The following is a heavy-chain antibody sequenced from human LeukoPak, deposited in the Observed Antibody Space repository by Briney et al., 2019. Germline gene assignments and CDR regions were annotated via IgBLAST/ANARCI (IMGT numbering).Heavy chain of an antibody. V-gene: IGHV1-69*06. J-gene: IGHJ3*02. CDR3: ARDDFSSARAFDI. D-gene: IGHD6-13*01. Sequence: SVKLSCKASGGTFNKYSISWGRQAPGQGPEWMGGIIPMFVTANYAQKFQGRLTITADKSTSTAYMELSSLRSEDTAVYYCARDDFSSARAFDIWGQGTMVTVSS. CDR2: IIPMFVTA. CDR1: GGTFNKYS.